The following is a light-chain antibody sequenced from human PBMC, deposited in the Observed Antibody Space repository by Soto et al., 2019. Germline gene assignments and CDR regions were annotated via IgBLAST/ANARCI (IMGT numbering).Light chain of an antibody. CDR3: QKRSDWPPLT. Sequence: EIVLTQSPDTLSLSPGERATLSCRASQNIRTYLAWYQQKPGQSPRLLVYDAVNRTAGAPDRFSGSGSGTDFTLTISSLEPEDSAVYVCQKRSDWPPLTFGGGTKVEIK. CDR2: DAV. V-gene: IGKV3-11*01. CDR1: QNIRTY. J-gene: IGKJ4*01.